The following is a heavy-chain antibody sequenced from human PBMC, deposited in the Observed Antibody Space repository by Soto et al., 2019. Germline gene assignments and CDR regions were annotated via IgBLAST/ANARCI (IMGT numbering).Heavy chain of an antibody. CDR3: ARADDPYDSSAYYFGYFEY. Sequence: QVQLVQSGAEVKKPGSSVKVSCKASGGTFSSYAISWVRQAPGQGLEWMGGIILIFGTANYAQKFQGRVTITADESTSTAYMELRSLRSEDTAMYYCARADDPYDSSAYYFGYFEYWGQGTLVTVSS. CDR2: IILIFGTA. CDR1: GGTFSSYA. D-gene: IGHD3-22*01. V-gene: IGHV1-69*01. J-gene: IGHJ4*02.